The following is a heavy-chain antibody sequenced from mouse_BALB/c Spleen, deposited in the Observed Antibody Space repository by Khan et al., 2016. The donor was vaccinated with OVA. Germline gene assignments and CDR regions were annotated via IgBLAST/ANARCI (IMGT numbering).Heavy chain of an antibody. V-gene: IGHV5-9-3*01. CDR1: GFTFSSFV. Sequence: EVQLQESGGGLVEPGGSLKLSCAAAGFTFSSFVMSWVRQTPEKRLEWVATISSAATYTYYPDSVKGRFTISRDNAKNTLYLQMNSLRSDDTAIYYCRNGNYGWFAYWGQGTLVTVST. CDR3: RNGNYGWFAY. CDR2: ISSAATYT. J-gene: IGHJ3*01. D-gene: IGHD2-1*01.